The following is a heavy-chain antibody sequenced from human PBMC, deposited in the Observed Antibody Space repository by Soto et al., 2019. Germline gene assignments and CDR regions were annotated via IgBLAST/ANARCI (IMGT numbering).Heavy chain of an antibody. D-gene: IGHD3-3*01. CDR2: ISSSSSTI. V-gene: IGHV3-48*01. Sequence: EVQLVESGGGLVQPGGSLRLSCAASGFTFSSYSMNWVRQAPGKGLEGVSYISSSSSTIYYADSVKGRLTISRDNATNSLYLQMNSLRAEYTAVYYCARESITIFGVVIPPVYWGQGTLVTVSS. J-gene: IGHJ4*02. CDR3: ARESITIFGVVIPPVY. CDR1: GFTFSSYS.